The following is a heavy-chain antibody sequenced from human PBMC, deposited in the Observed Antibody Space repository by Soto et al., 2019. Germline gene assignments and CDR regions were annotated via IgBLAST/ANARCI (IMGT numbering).Heavy chain of an antibody. J-gene: IGHJ5*02. D-gene: IGHD5-18*01. Sequence: PGGSLRLSCAASGFTFSSYGMHWVRQAPGKGLEWVAVIWYDGSNKYYADSVKGRFTISRDNSKNTLYLQMNSLRAEDTAVYYCARGRGYLWFDPWGQGTLVTVSS. CDR3: ARGRGYLWFDP. CDR1: GFTFSSYG. CDR2: IWYDGSNK. V-gene: IGHV3-33*01.